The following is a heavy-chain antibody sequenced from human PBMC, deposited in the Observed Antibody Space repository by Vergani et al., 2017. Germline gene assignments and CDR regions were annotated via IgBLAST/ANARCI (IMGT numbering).Heavy chain of an antibody. CDR3: ASAGRCSRTSCDKFVDYYYYMDV. D-gene: IGHD2-2*02. CDR1: GGTFSSYA. J-gene: IGHJ6*03. Sequence: QVQLVQSGAEVKKPGSSVKVSCKASGGTFSSYAISWVRQAPGQGLEWMGGIFPIFGTANYAQKFQGRVTITADESTSTAYMELSSLRSEDTAVYYCASAGRCSRTSCDKFVDYYYYMDVWGKGTTVTVSS. V-gene: IGHV1-69*01. CDR2: IFPIFGTA.